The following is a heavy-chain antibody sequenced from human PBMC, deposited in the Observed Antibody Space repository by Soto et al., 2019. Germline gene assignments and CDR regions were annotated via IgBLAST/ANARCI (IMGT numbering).Heavy chain of an antibody. CDR1: GFMFSSYR. Sequence: EEQLVESGGGLVKRGGSLTLSCAASGFMFSSYRMNWVRQPPGKGLEWVSSINSGGTYRYYAESVQGRFTISRNNARNSFYLQMNSLGVEDTAVYYCARDLTTYGSPHFDHWGQGTLVTVFS. CDR2: INSGGTYR. V-gene: IGHV3-21*06. CDR3: ARDLTTYGSPHFDH. D-gene: IGHD3-10*01. J-gene: IGHJ4*02.